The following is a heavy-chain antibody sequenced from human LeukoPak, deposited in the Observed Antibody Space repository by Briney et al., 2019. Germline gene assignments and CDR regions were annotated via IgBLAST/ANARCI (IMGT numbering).Heavy chain of an antibody. CDR3: ARDPREYYFDY. J-gene: IGHJ4*02. V-gene: IGHV4-4*07. Sequence: SETLSLTCTVSGGSISSYYWSWIRQPAGKGLEWIGRIYTSGSTNYNASLKSRVSMSVDTSKNQFSLKLSSVTAADSAVYYCARDPREYYFDYWGQGTLVTVSS. CDR2: IYTSGST. CDR1: GGSISSYY. D-gene: IGHD3-10*01.